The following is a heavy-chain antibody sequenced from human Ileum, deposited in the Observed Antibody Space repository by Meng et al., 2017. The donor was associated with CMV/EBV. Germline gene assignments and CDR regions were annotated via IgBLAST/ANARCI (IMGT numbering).Heavy chain of an antibody. Sequence: FSGFLFQWGVREQGEELVWVTSIKTDGSTTDYAESVKGRFTISRDNVKNTLYLQLTNLRVADTALYYCARDTYGVRCPCRTWTYFDSWGQGTLVTVSS. V-gene: IGHV3-74*01. D-gene: IGHD2-21*01. CDR1: FSGFL. CDR3: ARDTYGVRCPCRTWTYFDS. J-gene: IGHJ5*01. CDR2: IKTDGSTT.